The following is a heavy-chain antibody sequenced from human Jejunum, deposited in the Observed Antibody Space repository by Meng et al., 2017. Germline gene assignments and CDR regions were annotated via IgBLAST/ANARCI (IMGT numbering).Heavy chain of an antibody. J-gene: IGHJ5*02. CDR1: GYTFIGYY. V-gene: IGHV1-2*02. CDR3: ARAAVGWYNWFDP. D-gene: IGHD6-19*01. CDR2: INPDGGDT. Sequence: VQLVQSGAEVKKPGAAVKVSCKASGYTFIGYYMHWVRQAPGQGLESMGWINPDGGDTNYAQKFQGRVTVTRDTSINTVYMELRRLTSDDTAVYYCARAAVGWYNWFDPWGQGTLVTVSS.